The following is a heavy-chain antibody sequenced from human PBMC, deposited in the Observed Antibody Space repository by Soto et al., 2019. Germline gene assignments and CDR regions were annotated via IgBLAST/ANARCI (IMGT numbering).Heavy chain of an antibody. CDR3: EKDTSTVTIIYYFDY. V-gene: IGHV3-23*01. J-gene: IGHJ4*02. CDR2: ISGSGGST. Sequence: GGSLRLSCAASGFTFSSYAMSXVRQAPGKGLEWVSAISGSGGSTYYADSVKGRFTISRDNSKNTLYLQMNSLRAEDTAVYYCEKDTSTVTIIYYFDYWGQGTLVTVSS. CDR1: GFTFSSYA. D-gene: IGHD4-17*01.